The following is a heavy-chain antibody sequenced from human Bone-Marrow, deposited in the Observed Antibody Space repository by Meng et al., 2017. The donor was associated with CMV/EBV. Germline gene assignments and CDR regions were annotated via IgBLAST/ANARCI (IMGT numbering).Heavy chain of an antibody. D-gene: IGHD1-14*01. CDR2: IKTKVDGATT. V-gene: IGHV3-15*01. Sequence: GESLKISCAASGFTFNDAWMSWVRQAPGKGLEWIGRIKTKVDGATTAYGAPVKGRFSISRDDSKNTLYLQINSLKTEDTGVYYCTREATVDRNYYWFDPWGQRTLVTVSS. CDR3: TREATVDRNYYWFDP. CDR1: GFTFNDAW. J-gene: IGHJ5*02.